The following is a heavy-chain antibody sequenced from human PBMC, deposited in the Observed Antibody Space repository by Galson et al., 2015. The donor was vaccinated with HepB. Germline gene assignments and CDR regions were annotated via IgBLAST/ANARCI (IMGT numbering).Heavy chain of an antibody. CDR3: AAGQGYSNT. CDR1: GFTFSSST. V-gene: IGHV1-58*01. Sequence: SVKVSCKASGFTFSSSTVQWVRQARGQRLEWMGLIVVDSGNTNYAQKFQERVTITRDMSTNTAYMYLSGLRSGDTAVYYCAAGQGYSNTWGQGTLVTVSS. J-gene: IGHJ1*01. CDR2: IVVDSGNT. D-gene: IGHD6-13*01.